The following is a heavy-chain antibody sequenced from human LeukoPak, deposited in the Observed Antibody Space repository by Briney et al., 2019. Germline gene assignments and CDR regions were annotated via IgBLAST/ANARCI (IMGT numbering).Heavy chain of an antibody. CDR2: IYYSGST. D-gene: IGHD5-24*01. Sequence: ASETLSLTCTVSGGSSSRYYWSWIRQPPGKGLEWIGYIYYSGSTNYNPSLKSRVTISVDTSKNQFSLKLSSVTAADTAVYYCARASVDGYNYFDYWGQGTLVTVSS. V-gene: IGHV4-59*01. CDR1: GGSSSRYY. J-gene: IGHJ4*02. CDR3: ARASVDGYNYFDY.